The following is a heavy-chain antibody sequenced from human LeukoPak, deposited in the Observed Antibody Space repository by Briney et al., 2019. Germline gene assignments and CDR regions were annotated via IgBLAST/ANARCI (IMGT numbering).Heavy chain of an antibody. CDR2: ISSSSSYI. J-gene: IGHJ3*02. D-gene: IGHD3-22*01. V-gene: IGHV3-21*01. CDR3: ARVGDSSGYYYEGRAFDI. Sequence: PGGSLRLSCAASGFTFSSYSMNWVRQAPGKWLEWVSSISSSSSYIYYADSVKGRFTISRDNAKNSLYLQMNSLRAEDTAVYYCARVGDSSGYYYEGRAFDIWGQGTMVTVSS. CDR1: GFTFSSYS.